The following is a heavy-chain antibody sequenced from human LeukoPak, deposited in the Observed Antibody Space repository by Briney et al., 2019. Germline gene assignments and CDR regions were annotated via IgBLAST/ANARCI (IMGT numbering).Heavy chain of an antibody. CDR3: ARDSVGSGGSCYSHYFDY. CDR1: GYTFTSYG. D-gene: IGHD2-15*01. V-gene: IGHV1-18*04. Sequence: ASVKVSCKASGYTFTSYGISRVRHAPGQGLECIGWISAHNGNTNYAQKLQGRVTMTTDTSTSTAYMVLRSLRSDDTAVYYCARDSVGSGGSCYSHYFDYWGQGTLVTVSS. J-gene: IGHJ4*02. CDR2: ISAHNGNT.